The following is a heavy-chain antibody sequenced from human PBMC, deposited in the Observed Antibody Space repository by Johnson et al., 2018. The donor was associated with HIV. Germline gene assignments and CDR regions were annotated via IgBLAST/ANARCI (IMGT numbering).Heavy chain of an antibody. V-gene: IGHV3-66*01. CDR3: ASEVEYSILGGV. D-gene: IGHD6-6*01. J-gene: IGHJ3*01. CDR2: IYSDGST. Sequence: VQLVESGGGLVQPGGSLRLSCAASGFTVSRNYMSWVRQAPGKGLEWVSVIYSDGSTYYADSVKGRFTISRDNANNSLYLQMNNLRVEDTAVYYFASEVEYSILGGVWGQGTMVTVSS. CDR1: GFTVSRNY.